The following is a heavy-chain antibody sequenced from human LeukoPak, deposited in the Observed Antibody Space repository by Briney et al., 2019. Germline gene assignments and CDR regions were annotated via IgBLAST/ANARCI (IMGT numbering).Heavy chain of an antibody. Sequence: GSLRLSCAGSGVAFSGYSMNWVRQAPGKGLEWVSAITATGLHIYYADSVKGRFTISRDNAKNSLYLQMNSLRVEDTALYYCARVSCLRTLGYCSSFTSIDYWGRGTLVTVSS. J-gene: IGHJ4*02. CDR1: GVAFSGYS. CDR2: ITATGLHI. V-gene: IGHV3-21*01. CDR3: ARVSCLRTLGYCSSFTSIDY. D-gene: IGHD2-2*01.